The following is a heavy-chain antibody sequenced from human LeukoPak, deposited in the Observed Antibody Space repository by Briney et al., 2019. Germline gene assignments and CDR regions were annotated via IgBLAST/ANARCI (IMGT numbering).Heavy chain of an antibody. CDR3: ARAGYYGSGIFDY. V-gene: IGHV4-34*01. CDR1: GGSFSGYY. CDR2: INHSGST. Sequence: SETLSLTCAVYGGSFSGYYWSWIRQPPGKGLEWIGEINHSGSTNYNPSLKSRVTISVDTSKNQFFLKLSSVTAADTAVYYCARAGYYGSGIFDYWGQGTLVTVSS. D-gene: IGHD3-10*01. J-gene: IGHJ4*02.